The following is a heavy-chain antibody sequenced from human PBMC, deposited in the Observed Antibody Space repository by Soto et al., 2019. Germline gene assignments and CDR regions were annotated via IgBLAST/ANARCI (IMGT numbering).Heavy chain of an antibody. D-gene: IGHD2-2*01. CDR3: VKESSPCSSISCSVSVPDY. V-gene: IGHV3-23*01. CDR1: GFTFSSYA. Sequence: GGSLRLSCAASGFTFSSYAMSWVRQAPGKGLEWVSGISGSGGGTYYADSVKGRFSISRDNSKTTLYLQMNSLRAEDTAVYYCVKESSPCSSISCSVSVPDYWGQGTLVTVSS. CDR2: ISGSGGGT. J-gene: IGHJ4*02.